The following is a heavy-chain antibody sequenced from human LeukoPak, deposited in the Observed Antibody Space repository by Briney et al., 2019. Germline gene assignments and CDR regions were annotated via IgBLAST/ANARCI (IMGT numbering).Heavy chain of an antibody. V-gene: IGHV4-59*01. Sequence: PSETLSLTCTVSGGSISSYYWSWIRQPPGKGLEWIGYIYYSGSTNYNPSLKSRVTISVDTSKNQFSLKLSSVTAADTAVYYCARGQGDSSGYYGYWGQGTLVTVSS. CDR2: IYYSGST. CDR3: ARGQGDSSGYYGY. D-gene: IGHD3-22*01. J-gene: IGHJ4*02. CDR1: GGSISSYY.